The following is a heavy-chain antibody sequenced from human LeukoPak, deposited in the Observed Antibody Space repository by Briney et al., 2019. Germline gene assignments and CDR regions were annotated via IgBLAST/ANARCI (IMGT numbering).Heavy chain of an antibody. CDR3: ARRRSEEFDFDC. CDR1: GYIFSTYG. V-gene: IGHV1-18*01. Sequence: ASVKVSCKASGYIFSTYGISWVRQAPGQGLEWMGCTSGYNGNTNYAQKLQGRVTMTTDTSTSTAYMELRDLRSDDTAVYYCARRRSEEFDFDCWGQGTLVTVPS. J-gene: IGHJ4*02. CDR2: TSGYNGNT. D-gene: IGHD6-19*01.